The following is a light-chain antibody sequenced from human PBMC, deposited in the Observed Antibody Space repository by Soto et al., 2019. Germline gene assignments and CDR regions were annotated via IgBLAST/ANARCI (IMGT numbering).Light chain of an antibody. CDR3: QQHTNWLRT. CDR1: QVISSY. CDR2: AAS. J-gene: IGKJ1*01. Sequence: DIQLTQAPSFLSASAGDRVTITCRASQVISSYLAWYQQKPGRAPKLLIYAASTLQSGVPSRFSGSGSGTDFILTISSLEPEDFAIYYCQQHTNWLRTFGQGTKVDI. V-gene: IGKV1-9*01.